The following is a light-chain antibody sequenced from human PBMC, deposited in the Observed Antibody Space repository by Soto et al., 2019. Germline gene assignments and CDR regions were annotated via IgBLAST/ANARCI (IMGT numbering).Light chain of an antibody. CDR2: EVS. Sequence: QSALTQPASVSGSPGQSITISCTGTSSDVGGYNYVSWYQQHPGKAPKLMIYEVSNRPSGVSNRFSGSKSGNTASLTISGLQAEGGADYYCSSYTSSSTHWVFGGGTKVTVL. CDR3: SSYTSSSTHWV. J-gene: IGLJ3*02. CDR1: SSDVGGYNY. V-gene: IGLV2-14*01.